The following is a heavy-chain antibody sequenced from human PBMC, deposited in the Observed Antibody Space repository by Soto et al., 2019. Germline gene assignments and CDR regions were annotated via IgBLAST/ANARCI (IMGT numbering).Heavy chain of an antibody. Sequence: SVKVSCKASGGTFSSYAISWVRQAPGQGLEWMGGIIPIFGTANYAQKFQGRVTITADESTSTAYMELSSLRSEDTAVYYCARDPTPYSSSWYNWFDPWGQGTLVTVSS. CDR1: GGTFSSYA. CDR3: ARDPTPYSSSWYNWFDP. CDR2: IIPIFGTA. J-gene: IGHJ5*02. V-gene: IGHV1-69*13. D-gene: IGHD6-13*01.